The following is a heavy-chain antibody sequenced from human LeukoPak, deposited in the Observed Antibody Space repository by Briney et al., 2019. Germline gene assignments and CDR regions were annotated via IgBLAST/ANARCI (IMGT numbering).Heavy chain of an antibody. CDR1: GGSISSYY. CDR3: ARGGYCSSTSCYTGTFDC. CDR2: IYYSGST. J-gene: IGHJ4*02. V-gene: IGHV4-59*01. D-gene: IGHD2-2*02. Sequence: KASETLSLTCTVSGGSISSYYWSWIRQPPGKGLEWIGYIYYSGSTNYNPSLKSRVTISVDTSKNQFSLKLSSVTAADTAVYYCARGGYCSSTSCYTGTFDCWGQGTLVTVSS.